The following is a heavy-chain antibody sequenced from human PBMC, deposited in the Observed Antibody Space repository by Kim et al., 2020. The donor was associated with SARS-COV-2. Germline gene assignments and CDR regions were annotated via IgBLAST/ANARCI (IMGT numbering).Heavy chain of an antibody. CDR3: ARLNDAFDI. J-gene: IGHJ3*02. Sequence: SETLSLTCAVYGGSFSGYYWSWIRQPPGKGLEWIGEINHSGSTNYNPSLKSRVTISVDTSKNQFSLKLSSVTAADTAVYYCARLNDAFDIWGQGTMVTVS. V-gene: IGHV4-34*01. CDR2: INHSGST. CDR1: GGSFSGYY.